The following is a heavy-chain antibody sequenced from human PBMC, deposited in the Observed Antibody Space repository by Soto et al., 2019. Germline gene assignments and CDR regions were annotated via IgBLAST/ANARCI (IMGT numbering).Heavy chain of an antibody. CDR2: ISSHGGTT. CDR1: GLTFSNHA. D-gene: IGHD1-26*01. Sequence: GGSQRLSCAASGLTFSNHAMHWVRQAPGKGLEHVSAISSHGGTTFYADSVKDRFTISRDNSKNTLYVQMRSLRVEDTAVYYCSKAGWVVGATYDAFDVWGQGTMVTVSS. V-gene: IGHV3-64*05. CDR3: SKAGWVVGATYDAFDV. J-gene: IGHJ3*01.